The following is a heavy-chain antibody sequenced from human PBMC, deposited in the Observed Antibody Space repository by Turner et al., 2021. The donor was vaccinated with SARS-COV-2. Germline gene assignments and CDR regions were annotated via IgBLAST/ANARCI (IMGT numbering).Heavy chain of an antibody. CDR1: GSPFSSHT. CDR2: ISSSSSYI. CDR3: ARGAYYYDSSVYSGTNGFDP. Sequence: EVQLVESGGGLGTPGGCLNLSCAACGSPFSSHTMYWVRRGPGKGLEWVSSISSSSSYIDYADSVKGRITSSRDNAKNSLYLQMNSLRAEDTAVYYCARGAYYYDSSVYSGTNGFDPWGQGTLVTVSS. V-gene: IGHV3-21*01. J-gene: IGHJ5*02. D-gene: IGHD3-22*01.